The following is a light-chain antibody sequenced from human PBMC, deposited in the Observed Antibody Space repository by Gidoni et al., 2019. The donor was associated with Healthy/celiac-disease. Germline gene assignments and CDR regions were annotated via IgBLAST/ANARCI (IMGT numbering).Light chain of an antibody. CDR2: KAS. V-gene: IGKV1-5*03. CDR3: QQYNSYLIT. J-gene: IGKJ5*01. Sequence: DIKLTQSRSTLSESVGYRATITCRASHSIGSWLAWYQQKPGTAPKLLIYKASSLESGVPSRFSGSGSGTEFTLTISSLQPDDFATYYCQQYNSYLITFGQGTRLEIK. CDR1: HSIGSW.